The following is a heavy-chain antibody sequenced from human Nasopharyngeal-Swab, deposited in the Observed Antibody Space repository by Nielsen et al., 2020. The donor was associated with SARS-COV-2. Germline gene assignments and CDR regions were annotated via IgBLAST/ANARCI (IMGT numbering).Heavy chain of an antibody. CDR1: GFTFSSYG. Sequence: GESLKISCAASGFTFSSYGMHWVRQAPGKGLEWVAVISYDGSNKYYADSVKGRFAISRDNSKNTLYLQMNSLRAEDTAVYYCAKAPIAAAGSYYYYGMDVWCQGTTVTVSS. CDR2: ISYDGSNK. D-gene: IGHD6-13*01. CDR3: AKAPIAAAGSYYYYGMDV. J-gene: IGHJ6*02. V-gene: IGHV3-30*18.